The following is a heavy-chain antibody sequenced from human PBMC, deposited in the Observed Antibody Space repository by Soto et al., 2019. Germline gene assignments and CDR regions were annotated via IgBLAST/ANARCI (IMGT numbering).Heavy chain of an antibody. CDR2: INHSGST. CDR1: GGSFSGYY. J-gene: IGHJ4*02. CDR3: ARLNYIWGSYQDY. D-gene: IGHD3-16*02. Sequence: SETLSLTCAVYGGSFSGYYWSWIRQPPGKGLEWIGEINHSGSTNYNPSLKSRVTISVDTSKNQFSLKLSSVTAADTAVYYCARLNYIWGSYQDYWGQGTLVTVSS. V-gene: IGHV4-34*01.